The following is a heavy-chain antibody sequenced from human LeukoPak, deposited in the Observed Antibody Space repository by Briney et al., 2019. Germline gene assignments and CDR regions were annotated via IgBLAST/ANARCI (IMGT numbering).Heavy chain of an antibody. CDR2: IKQDGSEE. V-gene: IGHV3-7*03. Sequence: GGSLRLSCAASGFMFSSNWMSWVRLAPGKGLEWVANIKQDGSEEYYVDSVKGRFTISRDNAKNSLYLQMNSLGAEDTAVYYCASELDLPTNWAFDYWGQGALVTVSS. CDR3: ASELDLPTNWAFDY. CDR1: GFMFSSNW. J-gene: IGHJ4*02. D-gene: IGHD7-27*01.